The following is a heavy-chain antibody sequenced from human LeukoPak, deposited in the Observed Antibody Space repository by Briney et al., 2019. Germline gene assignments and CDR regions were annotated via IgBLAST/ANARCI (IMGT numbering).Heavy chain of an antibody. V-gene: IGHV1-2*04. CDR1: GYTFTSYY. J-gene: IGHJ3*02. D-gene: IGHD1-14*01. CDR2: INPNSGGT. Sequence: ASVKVSCKASGYTFTSYYMHWVRQAPGQGLEWMGWINPNSGGTNYAQKFQGWVTMTRDTSISTAYMELSRLRSDDTAVYYCARAMTTGAFDIWGQGTMVTVSS. CDR3: ARAMTTGAFDI.